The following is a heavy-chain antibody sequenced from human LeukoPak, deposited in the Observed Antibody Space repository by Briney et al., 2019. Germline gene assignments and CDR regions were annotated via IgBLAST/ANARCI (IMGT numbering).Heavy chain of an antibody. CDR1: GFTFSTYW. V-gene: IGHV3-74*01. J-gene: IGHJ2*01. CDR2: IKFDGTLA. Sequence: PGGSLRLSCTASGFTFSTYWIRWVRQVPGKGLVWVSQIKFDGTLASYADSVKGRFTISRDNANNTLYLQMNSLGTEDTAVYYCVTGHYDSRMYFDLWGRGTLVTVSS. D-gene: IGHD3-16*01. CDR3: VTGHYDSRMYFDL.